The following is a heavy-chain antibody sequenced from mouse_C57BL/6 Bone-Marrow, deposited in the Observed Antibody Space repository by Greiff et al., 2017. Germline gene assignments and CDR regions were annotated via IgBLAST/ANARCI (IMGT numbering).Heavy chain of an antibody. J-gene: IGHJ2*01. D-gene: IGHD4-1*01. CDR1: GFSLSTFGMG. CDR2: IWLDDDK. V-gene: IGHV8-8*01. CDR3: ARIALANWDYFDY. Sequence: QVTLKESGPGILQPSQTLSLTCSFSGFSLSTFGMGVGWIRQPSGKGLEWLAHIWLDDDKYYNPALKSRLTISKDTSKHQVFLKIANVDTADTATYYCARIALANWDYFDYWGQGTTLTVSS.